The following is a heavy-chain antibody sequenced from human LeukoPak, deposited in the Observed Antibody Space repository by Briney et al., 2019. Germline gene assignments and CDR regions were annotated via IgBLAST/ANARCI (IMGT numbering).Heavy chain of an antibody. D-gene: IGHD6-13*01. CDR3: AKSGGSSWYLYSGTDV. Sequence: GGSLRLSCAASGFTFDDSAMHWVRQAPGKGLEWVSGISGNSGSMGYADSVKGRFTISRDNAKNSLYLQMNSLRAEDTALYYCAKSGGSSWYLYSGTDVWGQGTTVTVSS. CDR2: ISGNSGSM. V-gene: IGHV3-9*01. J-gene: IGHJ6*02. CDR1: GFTFDDSA.